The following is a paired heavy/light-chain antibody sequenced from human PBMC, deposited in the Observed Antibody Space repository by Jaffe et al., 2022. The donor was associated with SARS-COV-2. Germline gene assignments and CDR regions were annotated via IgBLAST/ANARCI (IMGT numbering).Light chain of an antibody. V-gene: IGLV2-8*01. CDR2: EVY. J-gene: IGLJ3*02. Sequence: QSALTQPPSASGSPGQSVTISCTGTSSDVGGYNYVSWYQQHPGKAPKLMIYEVYKRPSGVPDRFSGSKSGNTASLTVSGLQAEDEADYYCGSYAGVNKGVFGGGTKLTVL. CDR1: SSDVGGYNY. CDR3: GSYAGVNKGV.
Heavy chain of an antibody. CDR1: GFTFSSFA. CDR2: ISGSGGIT. Sequence: EVQLVESGGGLVQPGGSLRLSCAASGFTFSSFAMSWVRQAPGKGLEWVSGISGSGGITYYADSVKGRFTMSRDISKNTLYLQMSSLRAEDTALYYCAKGGPYTFSIVYAFDIWGQGTMVTVSS. CDR3: AKGGPYTFSIVYAFDI. D-gene: IGHD2-15*01. J-gene: IGHJ3*02. V-gene: IGHV3-23*04.